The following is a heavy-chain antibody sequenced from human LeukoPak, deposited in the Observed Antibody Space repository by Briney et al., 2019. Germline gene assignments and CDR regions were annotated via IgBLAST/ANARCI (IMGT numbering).Heavy chain of an antibody. CDR1: GFTFSSYG. D-gene: IGHD2-15*01. V-gene: IGHV3-23*01. CDR2: ISGRGVGSGTRT. J-gene: IGHJ4*02. Sequence: GGSLRLSCAASGFTFSSYGMSWVRQHPGKGLEWVSAISGRGVGSGTRTHYADSVKGRFTISRDNSKNTLYLQMNSLRAEDTAVYYCARSGLNRLDYWGQGTLVTVSS. CDR3: ARSGLNRLDY.